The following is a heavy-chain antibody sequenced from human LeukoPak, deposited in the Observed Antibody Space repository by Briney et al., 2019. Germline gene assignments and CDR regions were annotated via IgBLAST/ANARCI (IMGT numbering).Heavy chain of an antibody. Sequence: GGSLRLSCAASGFTFSSYAMHWVRQAPGKGLEWVAVISYDGSNKYYADSVKGRFTISRDNAKNSLYLQMNSLRAEDTAVYYCARDLNRNYPNYWGQGTMVTVSS. J-gene: IGHJ3*01. CDR3: ARDLNRNYPNY. D-gene: IGHD4-11*01. CDR2: ISYDGSNK. V-gene: IGHV3-30-3*01. CDR1: GFTFSSYA.